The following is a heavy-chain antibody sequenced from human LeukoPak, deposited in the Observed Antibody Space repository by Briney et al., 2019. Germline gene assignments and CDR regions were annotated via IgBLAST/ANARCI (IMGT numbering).Heavy chain of an antibody. CDR1: GYTFTKYG. V-gene: IGHV1-18*01. CDR3: ARESGSDAFDI. Sequence: ASVRVSCKASGYTFTKYGVSWVRQAPGQGLEWMGWISAYNGDIKYAQRGKGRVTMTTDTSTSTVYMELRSLRSDDTAVYYCARESGSDAFDIWGQGTMVTVSS. J-gene: IGHJ3*02. CDR2: ISAYNGDI.